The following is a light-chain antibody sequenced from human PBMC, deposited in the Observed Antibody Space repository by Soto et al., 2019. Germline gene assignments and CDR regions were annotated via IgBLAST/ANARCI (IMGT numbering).Light chain of an antibody. J-gene: IGKJ1*01. CDR3: QQSATYPWT. CDR1: QSISSW. V-gene: IGKV1-5*03. Sequence: DIQMTQSPSTLSASVGDRVTITCRASQSISSWLAWYQQRPGRAPNLLIYKASTLESGVPSRFSGSGSGTEFTLTLTSLQPDDFVTYYCQQSATYPWTFGQGTKVDIK. CDR2: KAS.